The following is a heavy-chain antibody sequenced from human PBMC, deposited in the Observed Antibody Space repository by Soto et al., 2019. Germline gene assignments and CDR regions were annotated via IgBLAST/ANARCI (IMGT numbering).Heavy chain of an antibody. CDR3: AKELNYYGSGSPDY. CDR2: ISGSGGST. J-gene: IGHJ4*02. Sequence: PGGSLRLSCAASGFTFSSYSMSWVHQAPGKGLEWVSAISGSGGSTYYADSVKGRFTISRDNSKNTLYLQMNSLRAEDTAVYYCAKELNYYGSGSPDYWGQGTLVTVSS. D-gene: IGHD3-10*01. V-gene: IGHV3-23*01. CDR1: GFTFSSYS.